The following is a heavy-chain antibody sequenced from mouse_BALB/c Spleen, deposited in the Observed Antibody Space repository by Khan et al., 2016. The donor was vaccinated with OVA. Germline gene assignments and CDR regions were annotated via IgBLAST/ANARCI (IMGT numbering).Heavy chain of an antibody. CDR1: GYTFTNYT. J-gene: IGHJ2*01. D-gene: IGHD2-12*01. CDR3: VRIPAPPYYIDY. Sequence: QVQLQQSGAELARPGASVKMSCKASGYTFTNYTIHWIKQRPGQGLEWIGYINPCSNYRNYNQKFKDKATLTADKSSNTAYMQLSSLTSDDSSVYYGVRIPAPPYYIDYWGQGTTLTVSS. CDR2: INPCSNYR. V-gene: IGHV1-4*01.